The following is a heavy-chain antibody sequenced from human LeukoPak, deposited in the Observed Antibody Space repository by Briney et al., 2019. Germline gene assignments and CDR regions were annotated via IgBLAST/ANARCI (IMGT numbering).Heavy chain of an antibody. CDR1: GFTVSSNF. CDR2: IYSGGNT. J-gene: IGHJ2*01. V-gene: IGHV3-53*01. CDR3: ARNHILGYWHFDL. D-gene: IGHD1-26*01. Sequence: GGSLRLSCTVAGFTVSSNFMSWVRQAPEKGLEWVSVIYSGGNTYYPDSVSGRFTTSRDNSKNMVYLQINSRRADDTAVYYCARNHILGYWHFDLWGRGTLVTVSS.